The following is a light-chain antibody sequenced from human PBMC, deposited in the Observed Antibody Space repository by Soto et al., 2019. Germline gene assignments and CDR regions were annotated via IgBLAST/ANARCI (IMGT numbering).Light chain of an antibody. CDR2: WAS. CDR1: QSVLHRSNTKSS. Sequence: DIVMTQSPDSLAVSLGERATINCRPSQSVLHRSNTKSSLAWYQQKPGQPPKLLIYWASTRDSGVPDRFSGSWSGTDFTLTISSLQAEDVAVYFCQKYSSPPYTFGQGTRLEIK. J-gene: IGKJ2*01. CDR3: QKYSSPPYT. V-gene: IGKV4-1*01.